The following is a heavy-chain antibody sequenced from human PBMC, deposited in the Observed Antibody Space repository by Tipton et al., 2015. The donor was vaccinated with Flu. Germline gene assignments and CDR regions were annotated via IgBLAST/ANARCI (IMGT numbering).Heavy chain of an antibody. D-gene: IGHD3-10*01. J-gene: IGHJ5*02. CDR1: GGSIRDDNYY. V-gene: IGHV4-39*01. Sequence: GLVKPSETLSLTCTVSGGSIRDDNYYWGWIRQSPGKGLEWIGSLLYSGSTYYNPSLKSRVIVSVDTSKNQFSLILRSLTAADTARYFCARHRGHTFGQGGYNWFDPWGQGTLVTVSS. CDR3: ARHRGHTFGQGGYNWFDP. CDR2: LLYSGST.